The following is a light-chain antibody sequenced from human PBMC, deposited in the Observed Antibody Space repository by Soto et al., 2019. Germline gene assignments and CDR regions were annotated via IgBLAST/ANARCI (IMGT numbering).Light chain of an antibody. V-gene: IGLV3-21*04. CDR1: NIGSKS. J-gene: IGLJ2*01. CDR2: YDD. Sequence: SYVLTQPPSVSVAPGKTAKITCGGDNIGSKSVHWYQQKPGQAPVLFIYYDDVRPSGIPERVSGSNSGNVATLTISGVEAGDEADYYCQVWDNGVVFGGGTKLTVL. CDR3: QVWDNGVV.